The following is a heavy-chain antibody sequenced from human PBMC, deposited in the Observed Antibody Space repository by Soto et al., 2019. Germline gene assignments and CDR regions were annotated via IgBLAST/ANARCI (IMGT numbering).Heavy chain of an antibody. CDR3: ARPISGSLWLLLGDGAFDI. CDR1: GYSFTSYW. CDR2: IYPGDSDT. Sequence: GESLKISCKGSGYSFTSYWIGWVRQMPGKGLEWMGIIYPGDSDTRYSPSFQGQVTISADKSISTAYLQWSSLKASDTAMYYCARPISGSLWLLLGDGAFDIWGQGTMVTVSS. D-gene: IGHD3-9*01. V-gene: IGHV5-51*01. J-gene: IGHJ3*02.